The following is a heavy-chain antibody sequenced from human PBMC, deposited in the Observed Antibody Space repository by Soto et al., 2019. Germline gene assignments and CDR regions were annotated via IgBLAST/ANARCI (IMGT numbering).Heavy chain of an antibody. Sequence: ASVKVSCKASGYTFTSYGISSVRQAPGQGLEWIGWISTYNGNKNYAQKLQGRVTMTTDTSTSTAYMELRSLGSDDTAVYYCARGEGYCSGGSCYSPYYYYYMDVWGKGTTVTVSS. V-gene: IGHV1-18*01. CDR2: ISTYNGNK. CDR1: GYTFTSYG. CDR3: ARGEGYCSGGSCYSPYYYYYMDV. D-gene: IGHD2-15*01. J-gene: IGHJ6*03.